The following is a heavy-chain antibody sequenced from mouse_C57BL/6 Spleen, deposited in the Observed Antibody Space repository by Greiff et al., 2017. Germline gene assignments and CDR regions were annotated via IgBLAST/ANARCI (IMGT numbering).Heavy chain of an antibody. D-gene: IGHD1-1*01. V-gene: IGHV1-69*01. J-gene: IGHJ1*03. CDR1: GYTFTSYW. CDR2: IDPSDSYT. CDR3: AKLGSGPRYFDV. Sequence: YLFIPFSSFNLSCKASGYTFTSYWMHWVKQRPGQGLEWIGEIDPSDSYTNYNQKFKGKSTLTVDKSSSTAYMQLSSLTSEDSAVYYCAKLGSGPRYFDVWGTGTTVTVSS.